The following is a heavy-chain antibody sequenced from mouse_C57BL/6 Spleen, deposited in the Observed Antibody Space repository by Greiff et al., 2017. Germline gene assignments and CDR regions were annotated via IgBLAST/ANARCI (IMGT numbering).Heavy chain of an antibody. J-gene: IGHJ4*01. D-gene: IGHD3-3*01. CDR1: GYTFTSYW. Sequence: QVQLQQPGAELVRPGSSVKLSCKASGYTFTSYWMHWVKQRPIQGLEWIGNIDPSDSETHYNQKFKDKATLTVDKSSSTAYMQLSSLTSEDSAVYYCARERASGYYAMDYWGQGTSVTVSS. CDR2: IDPSDSET. V-gene: IGHV1-52*01. CDR3: ARERASGYYAMDY.